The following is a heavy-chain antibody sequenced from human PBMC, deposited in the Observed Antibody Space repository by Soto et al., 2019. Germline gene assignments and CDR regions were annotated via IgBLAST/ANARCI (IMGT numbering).Heavy chain of an antibody. D-gene: IGHD6-13*01. Sequence: AAAMVSCWASCCTFSSYGIIWVRQAAGQGLEWMGWINAGNGNTNYSQKFQGRVTITRDTSASTAYMELSSLRSEDTAVYYCARCAGGPDIAAAGWWFDPWGQGTLVTVSS. CDR2: INAGNGNT. J-gene: IGHJ5*02. V-gene: IGHV1-3*01. CDR3: ARCAGGPDIAAAGWWFDP. CDR1: CCTFSSYG.